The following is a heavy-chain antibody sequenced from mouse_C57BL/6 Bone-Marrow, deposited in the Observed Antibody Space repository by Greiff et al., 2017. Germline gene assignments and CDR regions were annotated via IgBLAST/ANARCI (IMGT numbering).Heavy chain of an antibody. CDR1: GYAFTNYL. Sequence: QVQLKQSGAELVRPGTSVKVSCKASGYAFTNYLIEWVKQRPGQGLEWIGVINPGSGGTNYNEKFKGKATLTADKSSSTAYMQLSSLTSEDSAVYFCARDDYYGSRVAWFAYWGQGTLVTVSA. CDR3: ARDDYYGSRVAWFAY. D-gene: IGHD1-1*01. CDR2: INPGSGGT. V-gene: IGHV1-54*01. J-gene: IGHJ3*01.